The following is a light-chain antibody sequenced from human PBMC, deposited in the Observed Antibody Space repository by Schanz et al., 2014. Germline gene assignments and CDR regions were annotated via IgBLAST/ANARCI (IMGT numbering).Light chain of an antibody. J-gene: IGKJ2*03. CDR2: AAS. V-gene: IGKV3-20*01. CDR1: QSASSN. CDR3: QQYGSALPYG. Sequence: EIVLTQSPGTLSVSPGERATLSCRASQSASSNLAWYQQKPGQAPRLLIYAASSRATGIPDRFSGSGSGTDFTLTISRLEPEDFAVYYCQQYGSALPYGFGQGTKVEIK.